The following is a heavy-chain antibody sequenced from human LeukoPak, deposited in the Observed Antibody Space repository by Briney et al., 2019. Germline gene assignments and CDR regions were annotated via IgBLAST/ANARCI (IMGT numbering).Heavy chain of an antibody. CDR3: ARGVLNGEGAFDI. J-gene: IGHJ3*02. D-gene: IGHD4-17*01. V-gene: IGHV3-53*01. CDR1: GFTVSSNY. Sequence: PGGSLRLSCAASGFTVSSNYMSWVRQAPGKGLEWVSVIYSGGSTYYADSVKGRFTISRDNSKNTLYLQMNSLRAEDTAVYYCARGVLNGEGAFDIWGQGTMVTASS. CDR2: IYSGGST.